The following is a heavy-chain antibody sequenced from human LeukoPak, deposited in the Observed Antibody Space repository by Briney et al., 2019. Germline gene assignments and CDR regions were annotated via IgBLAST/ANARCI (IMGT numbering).Heavy chain of an antibody. CDR1: GFSFSDSY. D-gene: IGHD4/OR15-4a*01. CDR2: ITSSGTTT. Sequence: PGGSLRLSCSASGFSFSDSYMSWFRLSPEKGLEWIAYITSSGTTTEYADSVKGRFTISRVNAKNSLYLQMNSLRSEDTAVYYCARDLDYGDPYWGQGTLVTVSS. CDR3: ARDLDYGDPY. J-gene: IGHJ4*02. V-gene: IGHV3-11*01.